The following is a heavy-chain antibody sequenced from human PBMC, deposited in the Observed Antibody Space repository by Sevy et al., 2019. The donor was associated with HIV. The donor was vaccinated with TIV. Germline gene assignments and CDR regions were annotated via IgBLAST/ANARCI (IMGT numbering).Heavy chain of an antibody. D-gene: IGHD7-27*01. J-gene: IGHJ3*02. CDR2: IFTSGST. Sequence: SETLSLTCTVSGGSISSGSYYWSWIRQPAGKGLEWIGRIFTSGSTKYNPSLKSRVTMSADTSKNQISLNLRSVTAADTAVYYCARADWGSSGVFDIWGQGQWSPSPQ. CDR1: GGSISSGSYY. CDR3: ARADWGSSGVFDI. V-gene: IGHV4-61*02.